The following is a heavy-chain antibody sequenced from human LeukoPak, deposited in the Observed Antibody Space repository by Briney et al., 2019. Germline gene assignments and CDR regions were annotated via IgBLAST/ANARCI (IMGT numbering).Heavy chain of an antibody. CDR3: ANHRDYYYYGMDV. CDR2: ISGSGGST. J-gene: IGHJ6*02. V-gene: IGHV3-23*01. CDR1: GFTFSSYA. Sequence: SGGSLRLSCAASGFTFSSYAMSWVRQAPGKGLEWVSAISGSGGSTYYADSVKGRFTISRDNSKNTLYLQMNSLRAEDTAVYYCANHRDYYYYGMDVWGQGTTVTVSS.